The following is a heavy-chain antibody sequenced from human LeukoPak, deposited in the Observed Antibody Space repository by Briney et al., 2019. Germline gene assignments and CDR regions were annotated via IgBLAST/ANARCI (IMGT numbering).Heavy chain of an antibody. Sequence: SETLSLTCTVSGDSISSSAYYWGWVRQPPGKGLEWIGNTHYSGSTNYNASLKSRVTISIDTSKNQFSLVLRSVTAADTAVYYCAERGPGTGWSFDYWGQGILITVSS. CDR1: GDSISSSAYY. D-gene: IGHD6-19*01. CDR2: THYSGST. J-gene: IGHJ4*02. CDR3: AERGPGTGWSFDY. V-gene: IGHV4-39*01.